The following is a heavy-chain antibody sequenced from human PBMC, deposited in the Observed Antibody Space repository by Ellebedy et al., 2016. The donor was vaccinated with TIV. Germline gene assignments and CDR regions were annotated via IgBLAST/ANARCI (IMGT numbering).Heavy chain of an antibody. CDR1: GFTFSNAW. V-gene: IGHV3-15*01. CDR2: IKRKTDGGTT. Sequence: GGSLRLXCVASGFTFSNAWMGWVRQAPGKGLAWVGRIKRKTDGGTTDYAAPVKGRFTISRDDSKNTLYLQMNSLKTEDTAVYYCTVQSGSYFYWGQGTLVTVSS. CDR3: TVQSGSYFY. D-gene: IGHD1-26*01. J-gene: IGHJ4*02.